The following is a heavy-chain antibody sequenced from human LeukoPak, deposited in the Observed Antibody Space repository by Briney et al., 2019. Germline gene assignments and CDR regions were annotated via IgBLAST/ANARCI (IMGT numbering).Heavy chain of an antibody. CDR1: GGSISSYY. D-gene: IGHD2-2*01. J-gene: IGHJ5*02. V-gene: IGHV4-59*08. Sequence: SETLSLTCTVSGGSISSYYWSWIRQPPGKGLEWIGYIYYSGSTNYNPSLKSRVTISVDTSKNQFSLKLSSVTAADTAVYYCARQGCCSSTSCYHYNWFDPWGQGTLVTVSS. CDR3: ARQGCCSSTSCYHYNWFDP. CDR2: IYYSGST.